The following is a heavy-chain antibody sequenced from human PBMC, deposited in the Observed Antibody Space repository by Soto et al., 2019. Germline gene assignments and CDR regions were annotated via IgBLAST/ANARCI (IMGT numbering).Heavy chain of an antibody. CDR1: GYTFIRYG. D-gene: IGHD2-21*01. Sequence: ASVQVSCKASGYTFIRYGITWVRQAAGQGFEWMGWISPYDDSTIYAQKLQGRVTMNADTYTRIVNLTLRSLKSDDTAVYYCARGGYCDIIWVKLRDYRFDLWGQGNSVTVSS. V-gene: IGHV1-18*01. CDR3: ARGGYCDIIWVKLRDYRFDL. CDR2: ISPYDDST. J-gene: IGHJ6*02.